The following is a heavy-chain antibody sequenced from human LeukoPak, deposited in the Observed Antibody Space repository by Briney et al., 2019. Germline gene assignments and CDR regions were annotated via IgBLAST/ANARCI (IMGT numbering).Heavy chain of an antibody. D-gene: IGHD3/OR15-3a*01. CDR3: ARQEIGLRSFDP. V-gene: IGHV4-39*01. CDR2: IYCTGTT. Sequence: SETLSLTCTVSGGSISSGLYHWGWIRQSPGKNLEWLGSIYCTGTTHYNPSLKSRVTISVDTSKNQFSLNLSSVTAADTAVYYCARQEIGLRSFDPWGQGTLVTVSS. J-gene: IGHJ5*02. CDR1: GGSISSGLYH.